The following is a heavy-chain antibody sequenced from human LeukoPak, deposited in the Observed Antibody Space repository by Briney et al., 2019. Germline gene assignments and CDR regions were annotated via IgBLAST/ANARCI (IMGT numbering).Heavy chain of an antibody. Sequence: ASVKVSCKASGYTFTGYYTHWVRQAPGQGLEWMGRINPNSGGTNYAQKFQGRVTMTRDTSISTAYMELSRLRSDDTAVYYCATVGGYCSSTSCYGGGDYWGQGTLVTVSS. CDR3: ATVGGYCSSTSCYGGGDY. J-gene: IGHJ4*02. CDR2: INPNSGGT. V-gene: IGHV1-2*06. D-gene: IGHD2-2*01. CDR1: GYTFTGYY.